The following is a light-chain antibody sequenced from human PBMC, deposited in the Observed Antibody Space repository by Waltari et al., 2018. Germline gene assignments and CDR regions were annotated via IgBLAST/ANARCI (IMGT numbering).Light chain of an antibody. CDR3: CSYAPGSTLI. J-gene: IGLJ2*01. Sequence: QSALTQPASVSGSPGPSITTSCPGTSSDFGSYDLVSWYQQVPGKAPKLIIYEETKRPSGVSNRFSASKSGITASLTISGLQAEDEGNFYCCSYAPGSTLIFGGGTKLSVL. CDR2: EET. CDR1: SSDFGSYDL. V-gene: IGLV2-23*01.